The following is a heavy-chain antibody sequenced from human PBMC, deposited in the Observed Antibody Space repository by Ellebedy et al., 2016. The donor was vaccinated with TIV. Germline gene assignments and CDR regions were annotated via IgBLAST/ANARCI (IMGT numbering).Heavy chain of an antibody. CDR1: GGSISTSSYY. V-gene: IGHV4-39*01. D-gene: IGHD2/OR15-2a*01. Sequence: MPSETLSLTCTVSGGSISTSSYYWGWIRQSPGKGLEWIGTICYSGTTYYNPAFKSRVTMSVDMSKNQFSLNLSSVTAADTAVYFCARRTDHDRIYYYDSWGQGTLVTVSS. J-gene: IGHJ4*02. CDR3: ARRTDHDRIYYYDS. CDR2: ICYSGTT.